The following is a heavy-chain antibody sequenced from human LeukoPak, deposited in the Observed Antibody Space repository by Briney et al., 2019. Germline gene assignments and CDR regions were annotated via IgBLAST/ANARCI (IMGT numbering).Heavy chain of an antibody. D-gene: IGHD3-22*01. V-gene: IGHV3-53*01. CDR3: ARARYYYDTSGSAYYFDY. Sequence: GGSLRLSCAASGFTVSSNYMSWVRQAPGEGLEWVSVIYSGGSTYYADSVKGRFTISRDNSKNTLYLQMNSLRAEDTAVYYCARARYYYDTSGSAYYFDYWGQGTLVTVSS. CDR1: GFTVSSNY. J-gene: IGHJ4*02. CDR2: IYSGGST.